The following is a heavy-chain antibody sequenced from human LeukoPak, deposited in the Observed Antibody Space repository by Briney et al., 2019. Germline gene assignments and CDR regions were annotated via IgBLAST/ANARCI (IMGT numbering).Heavy chain of an antibody. CDR2: ISTSSSYI. CDR3: AELGITMIGGV. CDR1: GFTFSSYS. Sequence: PGGSLRLSCTASGFTFSSYSMNWVRQAPGKGLEWVSSISTSSSYIYYADSVKGRFTISRDNARNSLYLQMNTLRAEDTAVYYCAELGITMIGGVWGKGTTVTISS. V-gene: IGHV3-21*01. D-gene: IGHD3-10*02. J-gene: IGHJ6*04.